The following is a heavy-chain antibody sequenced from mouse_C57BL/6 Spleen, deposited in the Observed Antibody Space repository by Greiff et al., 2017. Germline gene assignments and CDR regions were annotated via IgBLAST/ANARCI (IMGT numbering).Heavy chain of an antibody. CDR3: ARALYYYGSSSYWYFDV. Sequence: EVQLQQSGPELVKPGASVKMSCKASGYTFTDYNMHWVKQSHGKSLEWIGYINPNNGGTSYNQKFKGKATLTVNKSSSTAYMELRSLTSEDSAVYYCARALYYYGSSSYWYFDVWGTGTTVTVSS. V-gene: IGHV1-22*01. CDR1: GYTFTDYN. D-gene: IGHD1-1*01. J-gene: IGHJ1*03. CDR2: INPNNGGT.